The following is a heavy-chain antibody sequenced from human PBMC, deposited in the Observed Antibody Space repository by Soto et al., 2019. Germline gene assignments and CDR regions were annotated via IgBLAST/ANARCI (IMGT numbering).Heavy chain of an antibody. J-gene: IGHJ4*02. CDR2: AYFSGGNT. CDR1: GDSMRGYHFY. CDR3: EYGSSSAWIHY. Sequence: TSETLSLTCSVSGDSMRGYHFYWGWIRQAPGKGLEWIGSAYFSGGNTYYSPSLKSRVSISVDTSKNEFSLRLTSLTAADTAVYFCEYGSSSAWIHYSGPGTLVTVSS. V-gene: IGHV4-39*01. D-gene: IGHD6-25*01.